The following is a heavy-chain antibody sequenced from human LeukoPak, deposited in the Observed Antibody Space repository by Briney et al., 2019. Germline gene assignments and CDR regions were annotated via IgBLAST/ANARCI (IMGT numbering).Heavy chain of an antibody. Sequence: SSETLSLTCTVSGGSISCSNYYWGWIRQPPGKGLEWIGSIYYSGSTYYNPSLKSRVTISVDTSKNQFSLKLSSVTAADTAVYYCARLGSSWAYYFDYWGQGTLVTVSS. D-gene: IGHD6-13*01. CDR2: IYYSGST. CDR3: ARLGSSWAYYFDY. J-gene: IGHJ4*02. CDR1: GGSISCSNYY. V-gene: IGHV4-39*01.